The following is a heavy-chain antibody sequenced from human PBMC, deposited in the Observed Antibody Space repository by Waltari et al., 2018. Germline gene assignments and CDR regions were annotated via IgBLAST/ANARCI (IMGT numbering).Heavy chain of an antibody. CDR1: VFTLTSYW. V-gene: IGHV3-74*01. CDR2: IKGDGSSP. Sequence: EVQLVESGVGLVQPGGSLRLSCAASVFTLTSYWMHWVRQAPGKGPVWVSRIKGDGSSPTYVDSVKGRFTISTDSAQNTMYLQMNSLRVDDTAVYYCARDHTYRIDYWGQGTPVTVSS. CDR3: ARDHTYRIDY. J-gene: IGHJ4*02.